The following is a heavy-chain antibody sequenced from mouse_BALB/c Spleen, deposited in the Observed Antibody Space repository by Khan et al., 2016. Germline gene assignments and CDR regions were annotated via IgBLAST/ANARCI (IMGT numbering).Heavy chain of an antibody. CDR3: ARGYYRYGGY. V-gene: IGHV9-2-1*01. Sequence: QIQLVQSGPELKKPGETVKISCKASGYTFTDYSMHWVKQAPGKGLKWMGWINTETGEPTYADDFKGRFAFSLETSASTAYLQINNLKNEDTATCFCARGYYRYGGYWGQGTTLTVSS. D-gene: IGHD2-14*01. CDR2: INTETGEP. J-gene: IGHJ2*01. CDR1: GYTFTDYS.